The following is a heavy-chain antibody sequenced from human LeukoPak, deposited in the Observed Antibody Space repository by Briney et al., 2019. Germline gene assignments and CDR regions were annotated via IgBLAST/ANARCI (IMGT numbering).Heavy chain of an antibody. CDR2: IYYSGST. CDR3: ARIYSNWYFDL. CDR1: GDSISSSSYF. V-gene: IGHV4-39*07. J-gene: IGHJ2*01. D-gene: IGHD2-15*01. Sequence: SETLSLTCTASGDSISSSSYFWGWIRQPPGKGLEWIGSIYYSGSTSYSPSLKSRVTISVDTSKSQFSLNLSSVTAADTAVYYCARIYSNWYFDLWGRGTLVTVSS.